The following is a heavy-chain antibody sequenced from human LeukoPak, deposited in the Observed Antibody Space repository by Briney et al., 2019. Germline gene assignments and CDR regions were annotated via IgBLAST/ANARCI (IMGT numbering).Heavy chain of an antibody. CDR2: ISAYNGNT. CDR1: GYTFTNYG. V-gene: IGHV1-18*01. D-gene: IGHD3-10*01. J-gene: IGHJ4*02. Sequence: ASVKVSCKASGYTFTNYGISWVRQAPGQGLEWMGWISAYNGNTNYAQKFQGRITMTTDTSTSTAYMELRSLRSDDTAVYYCARDANFGELLYHTEDLFDFWGQGTPVTVSS. CDR3: ARDANFGELLYHTEDLFDF.